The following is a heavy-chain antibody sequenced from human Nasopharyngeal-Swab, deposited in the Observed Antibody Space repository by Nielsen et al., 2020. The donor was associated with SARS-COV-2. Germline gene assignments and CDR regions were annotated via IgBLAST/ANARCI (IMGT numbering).Heavy chain of an antibody. J-gene: IGHJ4*02. V-gene: IGHV4-30-4*01. D-gene: IGHD5-12*01. CDR3: ARETYGAYASFAY. CDR1: GDSISSGDYP. Sequence: SETLSLTCTASGDSISSGDYPWTWIRQPPGKGLEWIGYIFYTGSSSYNPSLKSRPTISVDTSKNQFSLKLTSVTAADTAVYYCARETYGAYASFAYWGQGTLVTVSS. CDR2: IFYTGSS.